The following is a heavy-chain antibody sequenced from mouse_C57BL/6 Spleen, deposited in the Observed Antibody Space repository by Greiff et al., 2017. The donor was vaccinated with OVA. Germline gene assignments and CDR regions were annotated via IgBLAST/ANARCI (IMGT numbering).Heavy chain of an antibody. D-gene: IGHD2-4*01. V-gene: IGHV1-42*01. Sequence: EVQLQQSGPELVKPGASVKISCKASGYTFTGYYMNWVKQSPEKSLEWIGEINPSTGGTTYNQKFKAKATLTVDKSSSTAYMQLKSLTSDDSAVYSCARGLRQGANYAMDYWGQGTSVTVAS. CDR3: ARGLRQGANYAMDY. CDR2: INPSTGGT. J-gene: IGHJ4*01. CDR1: GYTFTGYY.